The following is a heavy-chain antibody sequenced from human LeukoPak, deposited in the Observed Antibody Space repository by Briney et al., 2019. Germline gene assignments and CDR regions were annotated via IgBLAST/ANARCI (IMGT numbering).Heavy chain of an antibody. CDR2: ISYDGSNK. CDR3: AKEIQAEYYYGSGSSNYYYYGMDV. V-gene: IGHV3-30-3*01. Sequence: GRSLRLSCAASGFTFSSYAMHWVRQAPGKGLEWVAVISYDGSNKYYADSVKGRFTISRDNSKNTLYLQMNSLRAEDTAVYYCAKEIQAEYYYGSGSSNYYYYGMDVWGQGTTVTVSS. D-gene: IGHD3-10*01. J-gene: IGHJ6*02. CDR1: GFTFSSYA.